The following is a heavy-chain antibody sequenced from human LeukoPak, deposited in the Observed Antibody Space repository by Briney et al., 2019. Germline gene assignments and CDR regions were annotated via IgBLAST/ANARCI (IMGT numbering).Heavy chain of an antibody. D-gene: IGHD3-10*01. CDR1: GYTFTSYG. V-gene: IGHV1-2*04. J-gene: IGHJ4*02. Sequence: GASVKVSCKASGYTFTSYGISWVRRAPGQGLEWMGWINPNSGGTNYAQKFQGWVTMTRDTSISTAYMELSRLRSDDTAVYYCARGEGYYGSGRPFDFWGQGTLVTVSS. CDR3: ARGEGYYGSGRPFDF. CDR2: INPNSGGT.